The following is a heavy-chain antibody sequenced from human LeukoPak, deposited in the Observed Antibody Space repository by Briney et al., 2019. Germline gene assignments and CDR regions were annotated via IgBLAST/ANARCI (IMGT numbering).Heavy chain of an antibody. Sequence: GGSLRLSCAASGFTFSSYSMNWVRQAPGKGLEWISSISSSSSYIYYADSVKGRFTISRDNAKNSPYLQMNSLRAEDTAVYYCARVPDDIVVVPAAIGAFDIWGQGTMVTVSS. CDR3: ARVPDDIVVVPAAIGAFDI. CDR2: ISSSSSYI. CDR1: GFTFSSYS. V-gene: IGHV3-21*01. D-gene: IGHD2-2*01. J-gene: IGHJ3*02.